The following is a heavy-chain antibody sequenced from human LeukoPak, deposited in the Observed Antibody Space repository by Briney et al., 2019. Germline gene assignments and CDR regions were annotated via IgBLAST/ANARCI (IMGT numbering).Heavy chain of an antibody. V-gene: IGHV3-64*01. CDR2: AVGNGGTT. Sequence: EGSLRLSCAASGFTFTTYTIHWVRQAPGKGLEYVSAAVGNGGTTYYANSVKGRFTISRDNSKNTVYLQMGSLRAEDTAVYYCARERAFYYFDYWGQGTLVTVSS. CDR1: GFTFTTYT. CDR3: ARERAFYYFDY. J-gene: IGHJ4*02.